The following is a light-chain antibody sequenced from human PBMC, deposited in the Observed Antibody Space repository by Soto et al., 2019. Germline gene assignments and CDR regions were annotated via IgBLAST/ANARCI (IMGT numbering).Light chain of an antibody. CDR1: QSVSSSS. CDR3: QQSGTSPFT. V-gene: IGKV3-20*01. J-gene: IGKJ3*01. Sequence: ENVLTQSPGTLSLSPGERATLSCRASQSVSSSSLAWFQQKPGQAPRLLIYDASSRAAGIPDRFSGSGSGTDFTLTISRLGPEDFAVYYCQQSGTSPFTFGPGT. CDR2: DAS.